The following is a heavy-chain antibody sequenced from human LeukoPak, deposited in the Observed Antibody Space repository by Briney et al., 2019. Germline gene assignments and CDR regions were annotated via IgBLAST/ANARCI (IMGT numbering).Heavy chain of an antibody. D-gene: IGHD6-13*01. CDR1: GGTFTSYA. V-gene: IGHV1-69*05. CDR2: IIPIFGTT. J-gene: IGHJ3*02. Sequence: GASVKVSCKASGGTFTSYAISWVRQAPGQGLEWMGGIIPIFGTTNYARKLQGRVTMTTDTSTSTAYMELRSLRSDDTAVYYCARAFIAAAGISAFDIWGQGTMVTVSS. CDR3: ARAFIAAAGISAFDI.